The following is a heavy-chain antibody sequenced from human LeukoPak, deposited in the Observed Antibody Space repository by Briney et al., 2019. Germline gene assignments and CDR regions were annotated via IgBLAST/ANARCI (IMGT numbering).Heavy chain of an antibody. CDR1: GFTFSSYS. Sequence: PGGSLRLSCAASGFTFSSYSMNWVRQAPGKGLEWVSSISSSSSYIYYADSVKGRFTISRDNSKNTLYLQMNSLRAEDTAVYYCAKTGGMEAADYWGQGTLVTVSS. CDR2: ISSSSSYI. CDR3: AKTGGMEAADY. J-gene: IGHJ4*02. D-gene: IGHD1-14*01. V-gene: IGHV3-21*04.